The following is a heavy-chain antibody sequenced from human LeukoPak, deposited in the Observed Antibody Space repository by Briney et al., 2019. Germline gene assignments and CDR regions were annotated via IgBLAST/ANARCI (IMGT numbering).Heavy chain of an antibody. CDR3: ATSEPYCSGGSCYGKWFDP. CDR2: ISYSGNT. Sequence: PSETLSLTCSVSGGSISSTSYSWGWIRQPPGKGLEWIGTISYSGNTNYNPSLKSRVTVSGDTSKNQFSLKLSSVTAADTAVYYCATSEPYCSGGSCYGKWFDPWGQGTLVSVSS. CDR1: GGSISSTSYS. J-gene: IGHJ5*02. D-gene: IGHD2-15*01. V-gene: IGHV4-39*07.